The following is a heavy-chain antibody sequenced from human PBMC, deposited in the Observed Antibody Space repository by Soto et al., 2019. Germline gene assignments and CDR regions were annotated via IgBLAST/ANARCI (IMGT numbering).Heavy chain of an antibody. D-gene: IGHD1-1*01. V-gene: IGHV5-51*01. CDR1: GYSFTSYW. CDR2: IYPGDSDT. Sequence: GESLKISCKGSGYSFTSYWIGWVRQMPGKGLEWMGIIYPGDSDTRYSPSFQGQVTISADRSISTAYLQWSSLRASDTAIYYCATHDWNDENYWGQGTLVTVSS. J-gene: IGHJ4*02. CDR3: ATHDWNDENY.